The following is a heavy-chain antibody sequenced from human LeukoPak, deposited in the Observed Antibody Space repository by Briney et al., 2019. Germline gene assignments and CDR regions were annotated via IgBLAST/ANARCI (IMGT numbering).Heavy chain of an antibody. CDR2: IIPIFGTA. Sequence: ASVKVSCKASGYTFTGYHMHWVRQAPGQGLEWMGGIIPIFGTANYAQKFQGRVTITADESTSTAYMELSSLRSEDTAVYYCARGAFDRLEYSSYRSFDYWGQGTLVTVSS. CDR3: ARGAFDRLEYSSYRSFDY. CDR1: GYTFTGYH. V-gene: IGHV1-69*13. D-gene: IGHD6-6*01. J-gene: IGHJ4*02.